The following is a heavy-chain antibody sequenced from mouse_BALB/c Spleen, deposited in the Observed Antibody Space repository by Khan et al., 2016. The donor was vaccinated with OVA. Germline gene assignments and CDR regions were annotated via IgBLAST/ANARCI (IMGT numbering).Heavy chain of an antibody. V-gene: IGHV6-6*02. Sequence: EVKLEESGGGLVQPGGSMKLSCVACGFTFSNYWMNWVRQSPEKGLEWVADISLKSDDYVTHYEESVKGRFTISRDDSKRSVYLQMNNLTAEETGIYYCWILLWGQGTTLTVSS. J-gene: IGHJ2*01. CDR3: WILL. CDR2: ISLKSDDYVT. CDR1: GFTFSNYW.